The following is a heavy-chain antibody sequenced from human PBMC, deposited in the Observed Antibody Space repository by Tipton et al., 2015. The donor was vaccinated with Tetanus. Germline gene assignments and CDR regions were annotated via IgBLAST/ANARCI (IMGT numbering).Heavy chain of an antibody. CDR3: ARLGRNSLGAFDV. CDR2: IQNDGGET. CDR1: GSTFGEYW. J-gene: IGHJ3*01. D-gene: IGHD7-27*01. Sequence: GSLRLSCAASGSTFGEYWMSWVRQAPGKGLEWVANIQNDGGETYHLESVRGRFTISRDNGKNSVYLQMNSLRPEDTAVYYCARLGRNSLGAFDVWGQGTLVSVPS. V-gene: IGHV3-7*03.